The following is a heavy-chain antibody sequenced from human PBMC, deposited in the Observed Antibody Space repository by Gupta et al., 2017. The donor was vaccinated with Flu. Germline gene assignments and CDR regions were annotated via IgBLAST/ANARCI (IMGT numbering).Heavy chain of an antibody. CDR2: MNTDCSTT. J-gene: IGHJ5*02. D-gene: IGHD4-11*01. Sequence: EVQLVDSGGGIVQPGGSLRRSCAATGFTFSSIWMPWVRQTPGKGLVWISRMNTDCSTTNYANSVKDRFTISRDNAKNTLYLQMNSLRVEDTAVYYCARVPYSGYSTFDPWGQGTLVTVSS. V-gene: IGHV3-74*01. CDR3: ARVPYSGYSTFDP. CDR1: GFTFSSIW.